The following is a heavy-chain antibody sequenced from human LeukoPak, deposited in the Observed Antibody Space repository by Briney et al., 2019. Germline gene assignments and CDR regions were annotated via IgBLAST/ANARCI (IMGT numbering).Heavy chain of an antibody. CDR3: AKDRGQWLVLYGMDV. CDR2: ISYDGSNK. D-gene: IGHD6-19*01. Sequence: GGTLRPSCAASGSTFSSYGMHWVRQAPGKGLEWVAVISYDGSNKYYADSVKGRLTISRDNSKNTLYLQMNSLRAEDTAVYYCAKDRGQWLVLYGMDVWGQGTTVTVSS. V-gene: IGHV3-30*18. CDR1: GSTFSSYG. J-gene: IGHJ6*02.